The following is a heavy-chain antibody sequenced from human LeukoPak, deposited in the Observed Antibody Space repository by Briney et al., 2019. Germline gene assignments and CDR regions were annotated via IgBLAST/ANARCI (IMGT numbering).Heavy chain of an antibody. Sequence: SETLSLTCTVSGGSISSYYWSWIRQPPGKGLEWIGYIYYSGSTNYNPSLKSRVTISVDTSKNQFSLKLSSVTAADTAVYYCARDRRYSGYDQPYYYYGMDVWGQGTTVTVSS. CDR1: GGSISSYY. J-gene: IGHJ6*02. V-gene: IGHV4-59*01. CDR2: IYYSGST. D-gene: IGHD5-12*01. CDR3: ARDRRYSGYDQPYYYYGMDV.